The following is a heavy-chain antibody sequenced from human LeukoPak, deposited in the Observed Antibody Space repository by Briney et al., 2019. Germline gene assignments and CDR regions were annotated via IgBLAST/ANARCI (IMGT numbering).Heavy chain of an antibody. CDR3: AREGVGYYDL. Sequence: PGGSLRLSCAASGFTFSRNWTPWVRQAPGKGLVWVSRINRDGSSTNYADSVKGRFTISRDNAKNTLYLQMNSLRAEDTAVYYCAREGVGYYDLWGQGTLVTVSS. V-gene: IGHV3-74*01. CDR2: INRDGSST. D-gene: IGHD3-22*01. J-gene: IGHJ4*02. CDR1: GFTFSRNW.